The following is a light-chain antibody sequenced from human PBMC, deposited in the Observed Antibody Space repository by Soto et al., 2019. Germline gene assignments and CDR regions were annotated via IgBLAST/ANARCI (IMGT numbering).Light chain of an antibody. CDR2: ENN. V-gene: IGLV1-51*02. CDR3: GTWDSGLSAGV. CDR1: SSNIGNRG. Sequence: QAVVTQPPSVSAAPGQKLTISCSGSSSNIGNRGVSWYQQLPGTAPKLLIYENNKRPSGIPDRFSGSKSGTSATLGISGLQTGDEADYYCGTWDSGLSAGVFGGGTKLTVL. J-gene: IGLJ2*01.